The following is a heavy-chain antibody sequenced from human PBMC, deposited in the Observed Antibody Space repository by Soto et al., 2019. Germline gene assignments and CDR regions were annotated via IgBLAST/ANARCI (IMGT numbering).Heavy chain of an antibody. J-gene: IGHJ4*02. Sequence: VASVKVSCKASGYTFTSYDINWVRQATGQGLEWMGWMNPSSGNTGYAQKFQGRVTMTRNTSISTAYMELSSLRSEDTAVYYCARPRTGTLSIFDYWGQGTLVTVSS. CDR3: ARPRTGTLSIFDY. CDR2: MNPSSGNT. D-gene: IGHD1-1*01. CDR1: GYTFTSYD. V-gene: IGHV1-8*01.